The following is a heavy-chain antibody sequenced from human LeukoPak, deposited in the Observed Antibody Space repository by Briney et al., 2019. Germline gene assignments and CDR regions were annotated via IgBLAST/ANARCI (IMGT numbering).Heavy chain of an antibody. CDR1: GFTFSSYG. CDR3: AGDFDY. V-gene: IGHV3-30*02. J-gene: IGHJ4*02. Sequence: GGFLRLSCAASGFTFSSYGMHWVRQTPGKGLEWVAFIRFDGSNKYYADSVKGRFTISRDNSKNTLYLQMNSLRAEDTAVYYCAGDFDYWGQGTLVTVSS. CDR2: IRFDGSNK.